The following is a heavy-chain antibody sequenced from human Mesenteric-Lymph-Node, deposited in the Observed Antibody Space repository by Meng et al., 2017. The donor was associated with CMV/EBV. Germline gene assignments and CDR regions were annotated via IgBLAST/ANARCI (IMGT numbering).Heavy chain of an antibody. Sequence: SETLSLTCTVSGGSISSYYWSWIRQPAGKGLEWIGRIYTSGSTNYNPSLKSRVTMSVDTSKNQFSLKLTSVTAADTAMYYCARDGYNSVGGRNFDYWGQGTLVTVSS. V-gene: IGHV4-4*07. CDR2: IYTSGST. D-gene: IGHD5-24*01. CDR1: GGSISSYY. J-gene: IGHJ4*02. CDR3: ARDGYNSVGGRNFDY.